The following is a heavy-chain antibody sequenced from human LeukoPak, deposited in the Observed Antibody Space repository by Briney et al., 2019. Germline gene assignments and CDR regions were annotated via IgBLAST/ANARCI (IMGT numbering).Heavy chain of an antibody. J-gene: IGHJ4*02. CDR2: ISSSGSTI. CDR3: ARGVRHIDY. CDR1: GFTFTTYG. Sequence: PPGGSLRLSRAASGFTFTTYGMSWVRQAPGKGLEWVSYISSSGSTIYYADSVKGRFTISRDNAKNSLYLQMNSLRAEDTAVYYCARGVRHIDYWGQGTLVTVSS. V-gene: IGHV3-48*04. D-gene: IGHD3-10*01.